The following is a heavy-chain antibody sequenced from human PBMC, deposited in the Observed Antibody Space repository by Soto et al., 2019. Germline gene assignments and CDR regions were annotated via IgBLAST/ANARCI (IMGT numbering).Heavy chain of an antibody. J-gene: IGHJ4*02. CDR1: GGSISSSNW. Sequence: SETLSLTCAVSGGSISSSNWWSWVRQSPGKGLEWIGEIYHSGSTNYNPSLKGRVTISVDKSKNQFSLKLSSVTAADTAVYYCASLDILTGYYPGYWGQGTLVTVSS. CDR3: ASLDILTGYYPGY. D-gene: IGHD3-9*01. CDR2: IYHSGST. V-gene: IGHV4-4*02.